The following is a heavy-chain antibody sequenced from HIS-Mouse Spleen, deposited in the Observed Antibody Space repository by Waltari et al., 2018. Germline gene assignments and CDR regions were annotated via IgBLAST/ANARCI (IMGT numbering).Heavy chain of an antibody. CDR1: GFTVSSNY. CDR2: IYCGGRT. D-gene: IGHD3-10*01. Sequence: EVQLVETGGGLIQPGGSLRLSCAASGFTVSSNYMSWVRQAPGEGVGLVSVIYCGGRTYYAASVKGRFTISRDNSNNTLYLQMNSLRAEDTAVYYCARHYYYGSGSYYFDYWGQGTLVTVSS. J-gene: IGHJ4*02. CDR3: ARHYYYGSGSYYFDY. V-gene: IGHV3-53*02.